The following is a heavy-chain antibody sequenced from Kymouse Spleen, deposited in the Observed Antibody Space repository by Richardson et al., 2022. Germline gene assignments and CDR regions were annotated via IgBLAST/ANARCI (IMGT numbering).Heavy chain of an antibody. Sequence: QVQLQQWGAGLLKPSETLSLTCAVYGGSFSGYYWSWIRQPPGKGLEWIGEINHSGSTNYNPSLKSRVTISVDTSKNQFSLKLSSVTAADTAVYYCARGGGSGWYYYYGMDVWGQGTTVTVSS. CDR3: ARGGGSGWYYYYGMDV. CDR2: INHSGST. V-gene: IGHV4-34*01. J-gene: IGHJ6*02. D-gene: IGHD6-19*01. CDR1: GGSFSGYY.